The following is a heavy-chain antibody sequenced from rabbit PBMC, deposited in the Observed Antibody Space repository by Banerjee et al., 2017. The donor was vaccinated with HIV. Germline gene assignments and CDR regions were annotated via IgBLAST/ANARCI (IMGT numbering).Heavy chain of an antibody. Sequence: QSLEESGGDLVKPGASLTLTCTASGFSFSSDYYMCWVRQAPGKGLEWIGCIYNGDGRTYYATWAKGRFTISKTSSTTVTLQMTSLTAADTATYFCARDAGYAGSNLWGPGTLVTVS. CDR2: IYNGDGRT. CDR1: GFSFSSDYY. J-gene: IGHJ4*01. CDR3: ARDAGYAGSNL. D-gene: IGHD4-2*01. V-gene: IGHV1S40*01.